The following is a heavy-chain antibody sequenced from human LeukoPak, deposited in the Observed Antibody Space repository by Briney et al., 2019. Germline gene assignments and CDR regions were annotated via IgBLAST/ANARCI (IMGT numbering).Heavy chain of an antibody. CDR2: FDPEDGET. Sequence: ASVKVSCKVSGYTLTELSMHWVRQAPGKGLEWMGGFDPEDGETIYAQKFQGRVTMTEDTSTDTAYMELSSLRSEDTAVYYCATVRRRTHAFDIWGQGTMVTVSS. CDR3: ATVRRRTHAFDI. J-gene: IGHJ3*02. V-gene: IGHV1-24*01. CDR1: GYTLTELS.